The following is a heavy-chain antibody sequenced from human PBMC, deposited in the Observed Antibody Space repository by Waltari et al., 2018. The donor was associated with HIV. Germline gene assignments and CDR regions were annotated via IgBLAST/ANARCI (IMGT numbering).Heavy chain of an antibody. Sequence: QVTLKESGPALVKPTQTLTLTCTISGFSLSTDTMRVSWIRQPPGKALEWLARIYWDDDKFYNTALRTRLTISKDTSKKLVVLRMTNVDPVDTATYYCARTFMVRGVSHNYYYFGMDVWGQGTTVTVSS. V-gene: IGHV2-70*04. CDR2: IYWDDDK. CDR1: GFSLSTDTMR. CDR3: ARTFMVRGVSHNYYYFGMDV. J-gene: IGHJ6*02. D-gene: IGHD3-10*01.